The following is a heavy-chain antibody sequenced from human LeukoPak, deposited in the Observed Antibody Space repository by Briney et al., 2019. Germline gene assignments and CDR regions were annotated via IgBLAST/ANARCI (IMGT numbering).Heavy chain of an antibody. CDR2: IYSSGTT. CDR1: GGSISSYY. Sequence: SETLSLTCTVSGGSISSYYWGWARQPAGKGLEWIGRIYSSGTTNYNPSLKSRVTISVDTSKNQFSLKLGSVTAADTAVYYCARVLPYSSTRRFDPWGQGTLVTVSS. V-gene: IGHV4-4*07. J-gene: IGHJ5*02. D-gene: IGHD6-13*01. CDR3: ARVLPYSSTRRFDP.